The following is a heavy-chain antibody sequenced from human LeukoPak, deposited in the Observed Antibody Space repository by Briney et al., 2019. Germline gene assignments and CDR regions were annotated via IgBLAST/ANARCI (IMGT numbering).Heavy chain of an antibody. CDR3: ARDWWVYGSSWYEVDV. V-gene: IGHV7-4-1*02. J-gene: IGHJ3*01. CDR1: GFPFTSYA. Sequence: ASVTVSCRASGFPFTSYAMNWVRQAPGQGLEWMGWINTKTGSPTYAQGFTGRFVFSLDTSVSTAYLQISSLKAEDTAVYYCARDWWVYGSSWYEVDVWGQGTMVTVSS. CDR2: INTKTGSP. D-gene: IGHD6-13*01.